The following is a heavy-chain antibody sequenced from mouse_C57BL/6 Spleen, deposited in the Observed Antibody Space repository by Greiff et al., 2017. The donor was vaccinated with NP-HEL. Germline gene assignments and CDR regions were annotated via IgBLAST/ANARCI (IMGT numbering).Heavy chain of an antibody. D-gene: IGHD2-5*01. J-gene: IGHJ4*01. CDR3: ARLESNYNYAMDY. CDR1: GYTFTSYW. Sequence: QVQLKESGTELVKPGASVKLSCKASGYTFTSYWMHWVKQRPGQGLEWIGNINPSNGGTNYNEKFKSKATLTVDKSSSTAYMQLSSLTSEDSAVYYCARLESNYNYAMDYWGQGTSVTVSS. V-gene: IGHV1-53*01. CDR2: INPSNGGT.